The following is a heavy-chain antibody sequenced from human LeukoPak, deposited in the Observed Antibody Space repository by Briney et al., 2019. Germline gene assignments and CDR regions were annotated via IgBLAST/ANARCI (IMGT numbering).Heavy chain of an antibody. V-gene: IGHV4-59*01. CDR1: GGSISSYY. Sequence: SSETLSLTCTVSGGSISSYYWSWIRQPPGKGLGWIGYIYYSVRTNYNPSHKSRVTISVDTSKNQFSLKLGSVTAADTAVYYCVRDGYPYSFDIWSQGTMVTVSS. D-gene: IGHD1-1*01. CDR3: VRDGYPYSFDI. J-gene: IGHJ3*02. CDR2: IYYSVRT.